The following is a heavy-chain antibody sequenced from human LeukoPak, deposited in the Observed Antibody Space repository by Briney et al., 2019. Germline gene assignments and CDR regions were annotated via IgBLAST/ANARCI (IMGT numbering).Heavy chain of an antibody. CDR2: ISAYNGNT. V-gene: IGHV1-18*01. Sequence: ASVKVSCKASGYTFTSYGISWVRQAPGQGLEWMGWISAYNGNTNYAQKLQGRVTTTTDTSTSTAYMELRSLRSDDTAVYYCAREAQYYDSSGYYRPFDYWGQGTLVTVSS. CDR3: AREAQYYDSSGYYRPFDY. J-gene: IGHJ4*02. CDR1: GYTFTSYG. D-gene: IGHD3-22*01.